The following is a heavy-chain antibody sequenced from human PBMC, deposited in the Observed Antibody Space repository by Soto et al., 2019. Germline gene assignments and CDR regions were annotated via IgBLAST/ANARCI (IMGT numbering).Heavy chain of an antibody. CDR1: GGSIGSSSYY. V-gene: IGHV4-39*01. J-gene: IGHJ4*02. CDR2: IYYSGST. CDR3: ARHRRDIVVVPAAPFDY. D-gene: IGHD2-2*01. Sequence: PSETLSLTCTVSGGSIGSSSYYWGWIRQPPGKGLEWIGSIYYSGSTYYNPSLKSRVTISVDTSKNQFYLKLSSVTAADTAVYYCARHRRDIVVVPAAPFDYWGQGTLVTVSS.